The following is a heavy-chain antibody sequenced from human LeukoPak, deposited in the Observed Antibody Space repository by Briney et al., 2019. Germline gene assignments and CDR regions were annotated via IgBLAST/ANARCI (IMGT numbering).Heavy chain of an antibody. J-gene: IGHJ4*02. CDR1: GFTVSSNY. D-gene: IGHD1-26*01. CDR3: ARGMELVDY. CDR2: ISSSSSYL. V-gene: IGHV3-21*01. Sequence: GGSLRLSCAASGFTVSSNYMSWIRQAPGKGLEWVSSISSSSSYLYYSDSVKGRFTISRDNARNSLYLQMNSLRVDDTAVYYCARGMELVDYWGQGTLVTVSS.